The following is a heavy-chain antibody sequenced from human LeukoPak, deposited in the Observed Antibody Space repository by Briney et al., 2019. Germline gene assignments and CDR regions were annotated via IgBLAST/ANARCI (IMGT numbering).Heavy chain of an antibody. CDR3: ARDRLEYDILTGYYNAIFDY. D-gene: IGHD3-9*01. CDR2: IIPILGIA. CDR1: GGTFSSYA. Sequence: ASVKVSCKASGGTFSSYAISWVRQAPGQGLEWMGRIIPILGIANYAQKFQGRVTITADKSTSTAYMELSSLRSEDTAVYYCARDRLEYDILTGYYNAIFDYWGQGTLVTVSS. J-gene: IGHJ4*02. V-gene: IGHV1-69*04.